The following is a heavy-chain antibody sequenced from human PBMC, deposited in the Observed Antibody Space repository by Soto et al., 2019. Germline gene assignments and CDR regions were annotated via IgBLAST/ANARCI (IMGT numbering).Heavy chain of an antibody. V-gene: IGHV3-23*01. CDR2: ISGSGGST. D-gene: IGHD3-22*01. CDR3: AKISEWLLLTPGSTIDY. CDR1: GFTFSSYA. J-gene: IGHJ4*02. Sequence: EVQLLESGGGLVQPGGSLRLSCAASGFTFSSYAMSWVRQAPGKGLEWVSAISGSGGSTYYADSVKGRFTISRDNSKNTLYLQMNSLRAEDTAVYYCAKISEWLLLTPGSTIDYWGQGTLVTVSS.